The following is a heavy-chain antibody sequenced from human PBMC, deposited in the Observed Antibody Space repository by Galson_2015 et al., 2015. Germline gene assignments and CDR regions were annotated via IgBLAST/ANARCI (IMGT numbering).Heavy chain of an antibody. Sequence: SVKVSCKASGYTFTSYGISWVRQAPGQGLEWMGWISAYNGNTNYAQKLQGRVTMTTDTSTSTAYMELRSLRSDDTAVYYCARDSGELAYCGGDCPTGWFDPWGQGTLVTVSS. CDR1: GYTFTSYG. CDR2: ISAYNGNT. D-gene: IGHD2-21*02. CDR3: ARDSGELAYCGGDCPTGWFDP. J-gene: IGHJ5*02. V-gene: IGHV1-18*01.